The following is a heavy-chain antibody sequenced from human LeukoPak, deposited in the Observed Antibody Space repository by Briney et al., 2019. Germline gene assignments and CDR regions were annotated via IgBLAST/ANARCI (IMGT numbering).Heavy chain of an antibody. CDR1: GGTFSSYA. V-gene: IGHV1-69*01. CDR3: ARAPDCGSGSDRGWFDY. CDR2: IIPIFGTA. J-gene: IGHJ4*02. Sequence: SVKVSCKASGGTFSSYAISWVRQAPGQGLEWMGGIIPIFGTANYAQKFQGRVTITADGSTSTAYMELSSLRSEDTAVYYCARAPDCGSGSDRGWFDYWGQGTLVTVSS. D-gene: IGHD3-10*01.